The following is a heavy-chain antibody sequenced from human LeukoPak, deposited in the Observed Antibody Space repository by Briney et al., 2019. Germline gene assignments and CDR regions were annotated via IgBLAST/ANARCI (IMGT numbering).Heavy chain of an antibody. J-gene: IGHJ4*02. CDR3: ARRARFSGSYGYFDY. CDR1: GGSFSGYH. D-gene: IGHD1-26*01. Sequence: PSETLSLTCAVYGGSFSGYHWSWIRQPPGKGLEWIGEINHSGSTNYNPSLKSRVTISVDTSKNQFSLKLSSVTAADTAVYYCARRARFSGSYGYFDYWGQGTLVTVSS. V-gene: IGHV4-34*01. CDR2: INHSGST.